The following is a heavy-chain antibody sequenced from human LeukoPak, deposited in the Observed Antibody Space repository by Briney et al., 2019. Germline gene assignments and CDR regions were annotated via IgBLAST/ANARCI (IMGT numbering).Heavy chain of an antibody. Sequence: TSETLSLTCTVSGGSISSYYWSWIRQPAGKGLEWIGRIFTSGSTNYNPSLKSRVTMSVDTSKNQLSLKLSSVTDADTAVYYCARGLYDSSGYYYVDYWGQGTLVTVSS. CDR3: ARGLYDSSGYYYVDY. CDR1: GGSISSYY. V-gene: IGHV4-4*07. J-gene: IGHJ4*02. CDR2: IFTSGST. D-gene: IGHD3-22*01.